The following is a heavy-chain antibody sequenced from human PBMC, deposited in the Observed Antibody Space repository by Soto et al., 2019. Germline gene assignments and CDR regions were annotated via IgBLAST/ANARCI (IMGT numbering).Heavy chain of an antibody. CDR1: GGSIKTSSYH. CDR3: ARHYGYNYALDS. CDR2: LYYNGKT. V-gene: IGHV4-39*01. Sequence: XXTLSLTCTVSGGSIKTSSYHWGFIRQSPGKGLDGGGTLYYNGKTDYNPSLKSRATISADTSKNQFSLELRSVTAADTAVYYCARHYGYNYALDSWGQGTLVTVSS. J-gene: IGHJ4*02. D-gene: IGHD5-18*01.